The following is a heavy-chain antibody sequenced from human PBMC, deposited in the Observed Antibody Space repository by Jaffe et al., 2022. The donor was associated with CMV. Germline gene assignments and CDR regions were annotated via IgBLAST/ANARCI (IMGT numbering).Heavy chain of an antibody. V-gene: IGHV4-59*08. CDR1: GGSISSYY. CDR2: IYYSGST. D-gene: IGHD4-17*01. CDR3: ARHTDDYGDIDAFDI. Sequence: QVQLQESGPGLVKPSETLSLTCTVSGGSISSYYWSWIRQPPGKGLEWIGYIYYSGSTNYNPSLKSRVTISVDTSKNQFSLKLSSVTAADTAVYYCARHTDDYGDIDAFDIWGQGTMVTVSS. J-gene: IGHJ3*02.